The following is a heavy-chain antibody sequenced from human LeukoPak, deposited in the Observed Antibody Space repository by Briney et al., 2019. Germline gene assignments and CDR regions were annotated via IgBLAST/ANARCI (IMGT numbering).Heavy chain of an antibody. CDR1: GGSISSYY. D-gene: IGHD3-9*01. CDR2: IYYSGST. J-gene: IGHJ4*02. CDR3: ARGPSDYDILTGYSDPGSLDY. Sequence: SQTLSLTCTVSGGSISSYYWSWIRQPPGKGLEWIGYIYYSGSTNYNPSLKSRVTISVDTPKNQFSLKLSSVTAADTAVYYCARGPSDYDILTGYSDPGSLDYWGQGTLVTVSS. V-gene: IGHV4-59*01.